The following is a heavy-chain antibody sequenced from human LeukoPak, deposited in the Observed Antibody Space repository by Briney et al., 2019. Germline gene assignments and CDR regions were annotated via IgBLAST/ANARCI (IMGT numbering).Heavy chain of an antibody. Sequence: GASVKVSCKASGYTFTSYDINWVRQATGQGLEWMGWMNPNSGNTGYAQKFQGRVTITRNTSISTAYMELSRLRSDDTAVYYCARDLVISSSWYHWFDPWGQGTLVTVSS. CDR2: MNPNSGNT. J-gene: IGHJ5*02. D-gene: IGHD6-13*01. V-gene: IGHV1-8*03. CDR1: GYTFTSYD. CDR3: ARDLVISSSWYHWFDP.